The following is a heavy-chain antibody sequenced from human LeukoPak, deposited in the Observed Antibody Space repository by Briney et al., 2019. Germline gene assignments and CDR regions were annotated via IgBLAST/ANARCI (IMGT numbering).Heavy chain of an antibody. Sequence: GGSLRLSCAVSGFTSSDYTMNWVRQAPGKGLEWVSGISVSDDSTYYADSVKGRFTMSRDNSNNMLYLQMNSLRAEDTAVYYCAKDRYCSSTNCPYDYWGQGTLVTVSS. V-gene: IGHV3-23*01. CDR3: AKDRYCSSTNCPYDY. J-gene: IGHJ4*02. CDR2: ISVSDDST. CDR1: GFTSSDYT. D-gene: IGHD2-2*01.